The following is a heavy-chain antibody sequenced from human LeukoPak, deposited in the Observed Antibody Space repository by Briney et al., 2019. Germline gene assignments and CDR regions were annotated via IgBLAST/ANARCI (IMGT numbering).Heavy chain of an antibody. CDR3: ARDRIGAYYSSGMDV. J-gene: IGHJ6*02. CDR1: GGTVRSWG. CDR2: IKQDGSEK. V-gene: IGHV3-7*01. Sequence: GWSLRRSCAASGGTVRSWGRRWVRQAAGKGLEWVANIKQDGSEKYYVDSVKGRFTISRDNAKNSLYLQMNSLRAEDTAVYYCARDRIGAYYSSGMDVWGQGTTVTVSS. D-gene: IGHD3-10*01.